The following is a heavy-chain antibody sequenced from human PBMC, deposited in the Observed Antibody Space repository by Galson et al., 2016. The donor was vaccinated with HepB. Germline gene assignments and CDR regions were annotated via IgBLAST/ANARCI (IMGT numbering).Heavy chain of an antibody. D-gene: IGHD5-12*01. CDR1: GFTFSSYS. V-gene: IGHV3-30*03. J-gene: IGHJ6*02. Sequence: SLRLSCAASGFTFSSYSTNWVRQAPGKGLEWVTVVPHYGNNKYYADYVKGRFTVSRDNSKSTVNLHMNSLRPEDTAVYYCARDLGGYSGYGGSYFGMDVWGQGTTVTVS. CDR3: ARDLGGYSGYGGSYFGMDV. CDR2: VPHYGNNK.